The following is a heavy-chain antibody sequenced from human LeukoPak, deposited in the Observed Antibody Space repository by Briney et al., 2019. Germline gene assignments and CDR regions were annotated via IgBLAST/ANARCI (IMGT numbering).Heavy chain of an antibody. CDR1: GGSISSGGYY. J-gene: IGHJ4*02. Sequence: SETLSLTCTVSGGSISSGGYYWSWIRQPPGKGLEWIGYIYHSGSTYYNPSLKSRVTISVDRSKNQFSLKLSSVTAADTAVYYCARDHSTVPAANGGAFDYWGQGTLVTVSS. CDR2: IYHSGST. V-gene: IGHV4-30-2*01. CDR3: ARDHSTVPAANGGAFDY. D-gene: IGHD2-2*01.